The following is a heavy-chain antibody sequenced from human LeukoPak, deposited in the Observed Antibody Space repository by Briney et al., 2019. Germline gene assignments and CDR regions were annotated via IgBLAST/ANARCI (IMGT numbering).Heavy chain of an antibody. Sequence: GGSLRLSCAASGFTFSSYSMNWVRQAPGKGLEWVSSISSSSSYIYYADSVKGRFTISRDNAKNSLYLQMNSLRAEDTAVYYCARATAYSIAAFDYWGQGTLATVSS. CDR2: ISSSSSYI. D-gene: IGHD6-13*01. CDR1: GFTFSSYS. CDR3: ARATAYSIAAFDY. J-gene: IGHJ4*02. V-gene: IGHV3-21*01.